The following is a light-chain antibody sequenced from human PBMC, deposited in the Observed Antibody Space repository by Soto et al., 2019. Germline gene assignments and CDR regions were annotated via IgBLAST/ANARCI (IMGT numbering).Light chain of an antibody. CDR1: SGSIANNY. V-gene: IGLV6-57*04. CDR3: QSYDSSNYV. J-gene: IGLJ1*01. CDR2: EDN. Sequence: FMLTQPHSVSESPGKTVTLSCTRSSGSIANNYVQWYQQRPGSAPTTVIYEDNQRPSGVPDRFSGSIDSSSNSASLTISGLKTEDEADYYCQSYDSSNYVFGTGTKVTVL.